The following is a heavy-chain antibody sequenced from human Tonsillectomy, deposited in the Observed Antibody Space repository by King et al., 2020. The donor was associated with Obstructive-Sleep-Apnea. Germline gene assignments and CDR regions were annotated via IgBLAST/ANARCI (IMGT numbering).Heavy chain of an antibody. J-gene: IGHJ1*01. CDR1: GYTFTIYW. D-gene: IGHD6-19*01. CDR3: ARRVSSGWYAADYFNH. Sequence: QLVQSGAEVKNPGESLKISCKGSGYTFTIYWIGCVRQMPGKGLEWMGIIYPVDSDTRYSPSFPGQVTISADKSINTAYLQWGSLKASDTAMYYCARRVSSGWYAADYFNHWGQGTLVTVSS. CDR2: IYPVDSDT. V-gene: IGHV5-51*01.